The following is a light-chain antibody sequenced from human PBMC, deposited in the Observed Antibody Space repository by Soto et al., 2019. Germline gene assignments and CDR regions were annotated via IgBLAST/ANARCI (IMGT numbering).Light chain of an antibody. CDR1: QSVSSND. CDR3: QQYGGSPPYT. CDR2: GAS. V-gene: IGKV3-20*01. J-gene: IGKJ2*01. Sequence: EIVLTQSPGTLSLSPGERATLSCRASQSVSSNDLAWYQHKPCQPPRLLIHGASTRATGIPDRFSGSGSGTYFTLTISRLEPEDFAVYYCQQYGGSPPYTFGQGTKLDIK.